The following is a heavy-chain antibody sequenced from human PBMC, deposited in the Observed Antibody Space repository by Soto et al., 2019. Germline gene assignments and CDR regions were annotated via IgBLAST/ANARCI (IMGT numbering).Heavy chain of an antibody. CDR1: EYSLSTYW. J-gene: IGHJ6*02. D-gene: IGHD1-20*01. CDR3: ARRRYQFYGMDV. CDR2: IYPADSET. Sequence: PGESLKIYCKGSEYSLSTYWIVWVRQMPGKGLEWMGNIYPADSETTYSPSFQGQVTISADKSISTAYLQWSSLKASDTAIYYCARRRYQFYGMDVWGQGTTVTV. V-gene: IGHV5-51*01.